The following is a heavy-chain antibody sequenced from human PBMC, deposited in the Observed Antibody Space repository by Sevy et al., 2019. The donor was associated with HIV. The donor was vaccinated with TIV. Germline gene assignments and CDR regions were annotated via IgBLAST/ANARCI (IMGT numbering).Heavy chain of an antibody. CDR1: GYTFTGYY. V-gene: IGHV1-2*06. Sequence: ASVKVSCKASGYTFTGYYMHWVRQAPGQGLEWMGRINPNSGGTNYAQKFQGRVTMTEDTSTDTAYMELSSLRSEDTAVYYCAATKDYYESSGPPFDYWGQGTLVTVSS. CDR3: AATKDYYESSGPPFDY. CDR2: INPNSGGT. J-gene: IGHJ4*02. D-gene: IGHD3-22*01.